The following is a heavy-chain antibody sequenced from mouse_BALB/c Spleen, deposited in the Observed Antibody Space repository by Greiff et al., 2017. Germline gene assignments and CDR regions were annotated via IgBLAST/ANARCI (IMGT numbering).Heavy chain of an antibody. J-gene: IGHJ2*01. CDR1: GYSITSDYA. V-gene: IGHV3-2*02. CDR2: ISYSGST. Sequence: VQLQQSGPGLVKPSQSLSLTCTVTGYSITSDYAWNWIRQFPGNKLEWMGYISYSGSTSYNPSLKSRISITRDTSKNQFFLQLNSVTTEDTATYYCARAPDYYGRNYFDYWGQGTTLTVSS. D-gene: IGHD1-1*01. CDR3: ARAPDYYGRNYFDY.